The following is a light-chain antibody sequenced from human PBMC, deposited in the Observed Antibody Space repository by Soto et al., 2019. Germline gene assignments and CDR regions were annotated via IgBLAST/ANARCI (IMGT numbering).Light chain of an antibody. V-gene: IGKV1-39*01. J-gene: IGKJ4*01. Sequence: IQMTQSPSSLSAFVLYICTITFRASQSISTYLNWYQQKPGKAPKLLIYAASSLQSGVPSRFSGSGSGTDFNHTISSLQPEDFATYYCQQSYSTPLTFGGGTKVDIK. CDR2: AAS. CDR1: QSISTY. CDR3: QQSYSTPLT.